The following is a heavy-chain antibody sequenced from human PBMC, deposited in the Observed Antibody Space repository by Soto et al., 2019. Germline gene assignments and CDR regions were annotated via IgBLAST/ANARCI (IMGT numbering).Heavy chain of an antibody. CDR2: ISFSGDYI. J-gene: IGHJ4*02. D-gene: IGHD1-20*01. CDR1: GFPLEKYG. Sequence: PGESLRLSCAVSGFPLEKYGMNWVRQAPGKGLEWVSSISFSGDYIYYADSVKGRFTISRDNARNSLYLQMNRLGVGDTALYFCARATSNWNHEYWGQGTQVTVSS. V-gene: IGHV3-21*01. CDR3: ARATSNWNHEY.